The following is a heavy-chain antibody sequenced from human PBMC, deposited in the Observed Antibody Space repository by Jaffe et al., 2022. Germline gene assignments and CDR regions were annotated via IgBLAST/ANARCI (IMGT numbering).Heavy chain of an antibody. J-gene: IGHJ4*02. CDR1: GYTFTSYY. CDR2: INPSGGST. Sequence: QVQLVQSGAEVKKPGASVKVSCKASGYTFTSYYMHWVRQAPGQGLEWMGIINPSGGSTSYAQKFQGRVTMTRDTSTSTVYMELSSLRSEDTAVYYCARVRITGTGAVGDYFDYWGQGTLVTVSS. CDR3: ARVRITGTGAVGDYFDY. D-gene: IGHD1-7*01. V-gene: IGHV1-46*03.